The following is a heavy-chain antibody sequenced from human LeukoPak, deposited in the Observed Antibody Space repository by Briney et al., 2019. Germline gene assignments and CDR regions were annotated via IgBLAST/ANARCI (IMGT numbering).Heavy chain of an antibody. CDR1: GGTFSSYA. V-gene: IGHV1-69*01. Sequence: SVKVSCKASGGTFSSYAISWVRQAPGQGLEWMGGIIPIFGTANYAQKFQGRVTITADESTSTAYMELSSLRSEDTAVYYCARNLRRTSGVTKDFQHWGQGTLVTVSS. CDR3: ARNLRRTSGVTKDFQH. D-gene: IGHD4-23*01. CDR2: IIPIFGTA. J-gene: IGHJ1*01.